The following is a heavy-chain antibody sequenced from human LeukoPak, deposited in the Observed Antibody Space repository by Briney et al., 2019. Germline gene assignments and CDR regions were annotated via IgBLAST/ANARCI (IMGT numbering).Heavy chain of an antibody. CDR2: IYDIGST. D-gene: IGHD3-9*01. J-gene: IGHJ4*02. V-gene: IGHV4-59*01. CDR3: AXXXXXXXXLTGLETGYYFDY. Sequence: SETLSLTCTVSGGSISSYSWSWIRQPPGKGLEWIGYIYDIGSTNYNPSLKSRVTISVDTSKNQFSLKLSSVTAADTAVYYCAXXXXXXXXLTGLETGYYFDYWGQGTLVTVSS. CDR1: GGSISSYS.